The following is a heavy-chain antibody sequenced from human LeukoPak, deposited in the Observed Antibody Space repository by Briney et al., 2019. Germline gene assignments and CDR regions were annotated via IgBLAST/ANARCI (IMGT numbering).Heavy chain of an antibody. Sequence: GGSLRLSCAASGFTFSSYRMSWVRQAPGKGLEWVANIKQDGSEKYYVDSVKGRFTISRDNAKNSLYLQMNSLRAEDTAVYYCARIGPGRDSSSWYRRVDYMDVWGKGTTVTVSS. J-gene: IGHJ6*03. CDR2: IKQDGSEK. V-gene: IGHV3-7*01. CDR1: GFTFSSYR. CDR3: ARIGPGRDSSSWYRRVDYMDV. D-gene: IGHD6-13*01.